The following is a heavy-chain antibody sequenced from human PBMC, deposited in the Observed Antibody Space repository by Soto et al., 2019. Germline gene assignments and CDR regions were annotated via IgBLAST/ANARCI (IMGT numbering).Heavy chain of an antibody. V-gene: IGHV1-69*06. Sequence: QVQLVQSGAEVKKPGSSMKVSCKASGGTFSSYAISWVRQAPGQGLEWMGGIIPIFGTANYAQKFQGRVTITADKSTSTSYMELSSLRSEDTAVYYCAIEIVVPAATHYYYYGMDVWGQGTTVTVSS. CDR1: GGTFSSYA. CDR2: IIPIFGTA. J-gene: IGHJ6*02. D-gene: IGHD2-2*01. CDR3: AIEIVVPAATHYYYYGMDV.